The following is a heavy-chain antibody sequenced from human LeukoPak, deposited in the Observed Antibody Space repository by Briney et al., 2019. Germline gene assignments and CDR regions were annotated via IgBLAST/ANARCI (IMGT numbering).Heavy chain of an antibody. CDR3: AGRGYSGYDWAY. J-gene: IGHJ4*02. V-gene: IGHV4-59*08. CDR2: IYYSGST. D-gene: IGHD5-12*01. CDR1: GGSISSYY. Sequence: PSETLSLTCTVSGGSISSYYWSWLRQPPGKGLEWIGYIYYSGSTNYNPSLKSRVTISVDTSKNQFSLKLSSVTAADTAVYYCAGRGYSGYDWAYWGQGTLVTVSS.